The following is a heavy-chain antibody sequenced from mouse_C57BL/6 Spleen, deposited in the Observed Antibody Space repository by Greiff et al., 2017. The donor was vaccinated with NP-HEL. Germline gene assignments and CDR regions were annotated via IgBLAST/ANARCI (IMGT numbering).Heavy chain of an antibody. Sequence: EIQLQQSGPELVKPGASVKIPCKASGYTFTDYNMDWVKQSHGKSLEWIGDINPNNGGTIYNQKFKGKATLTVDKSSSTAYMELRSLTSEDTAVYYCARSHGKRGYFDVWGTGTTVTVAS. V-gene: IGHV1-18*01. CDR1: GYTFTDYN. CDR3: ARSHGKRGYFDV. J-gene: IGHJ1*03. D-gene: IGHD2-1*01. CDR2: INPNNGGT.